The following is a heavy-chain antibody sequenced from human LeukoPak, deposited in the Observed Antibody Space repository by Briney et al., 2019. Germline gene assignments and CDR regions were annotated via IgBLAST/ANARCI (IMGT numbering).Heavy chain of an antibody. D-gene: IGHD4-17*01. CDR2: IYWDNDK. V-gene: IGHV2-5*02. CDR3: AHSWGVTTAIDY. Sequence: ESGPTLVKPTQTLTLTCTFSGFSLSTSGVAVGWIRQPPGKALEWLALIYWDNDKRYSPSLKSRLTVTKDTSKNQVVLTMTNMDPVDTATYYCAHSWGVTTAIDYWGQGILLTVSS. CDR1: GFSLSTSGVA. J-gene: IGHJ4*02.